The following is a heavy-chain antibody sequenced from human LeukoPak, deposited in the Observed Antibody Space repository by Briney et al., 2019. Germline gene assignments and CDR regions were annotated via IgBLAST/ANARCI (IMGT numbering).Heavy chain of an antibody. CDR2: IYYSGST. Sequence: SETLSLTCTVSGGSMSGYYWSWIRQHPGKGLEWIGYIYYSGSTYYNPSLKSRVTISVDTSKNQFSLKLSSVTAADTAVYYCARVSSSYGMDVWGQGTTVTVSS. J-gene: IGHJ6*02. V-gene: IGHV4-31*03. CDR3: ARVSSSYGMDV. CDR1: GGSMSGYY. D-gene: IGHD2-2*01.